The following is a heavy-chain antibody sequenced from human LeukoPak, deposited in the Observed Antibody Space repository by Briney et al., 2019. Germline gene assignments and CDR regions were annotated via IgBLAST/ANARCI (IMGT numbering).Heavy chain of an antibody. CDR2: INHRGST. V-gene: IGHV4-34*01. Sequence: SETLSLTCAVYGGSFSGYYWSWIRQPPGKGLEWIGEINHRGSTNYNPSLKNRVTISVDTSKNQFSLKLSSVTAADTAVYYCARAEHIVVVTRGLYIDYWGQGTLVSVSS. CDR1: GGSFSGYY. D-gene: IGHD2-21*02. J-gene: IGHJ4*02. CDR3: ARAEHIVVVTRGLYIDY.